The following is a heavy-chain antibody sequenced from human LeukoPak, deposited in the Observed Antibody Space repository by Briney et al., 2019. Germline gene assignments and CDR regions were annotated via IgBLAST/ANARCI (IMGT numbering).Heavy chain of an antibody. J-gene: IGHJ4*02. V-gene: IGHV1-46*01. CDR2: INPSGGST. Sequence: ASVKVSCKASGYTFTSYYMHWVRQAPGQGLEWMGIINPSGGSTSYAQKFQGRVTMARDMSASTVYMELSSLRSEDTAVYYCARTVSGRWNFDYWGQGTLVTVSS. D-gene: IGHD6-19*01. CDR3: ARTVSGRWNFDY. CDR1: GYTFTSYY.